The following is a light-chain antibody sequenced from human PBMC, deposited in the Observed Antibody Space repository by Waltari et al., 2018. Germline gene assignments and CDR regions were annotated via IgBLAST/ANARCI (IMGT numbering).Light chain of an antibody. CDR3: QQRSNWPPIT. J-gene: IGKJ5*01. CDR1: QSVSRS. V-gene: IGKV3-11*01. Sequence: EIVLTQSPATLSLSPGERATLSCSASQSVSRSLAWYQQKPGQAPRLLIYDASNRATGIPARFSGSGSGTDFTLTISSLEPEDFAVYYCQQRSNWPPITFGQGTRLEIK. CDR2: DAS.